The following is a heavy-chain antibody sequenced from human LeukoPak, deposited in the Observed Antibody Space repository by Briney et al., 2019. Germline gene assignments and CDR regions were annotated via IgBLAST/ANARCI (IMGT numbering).Heavy chain of an antibody. CDR1: GFTFSSYA. V-gene: IGHV3-23*01. D-gene: IGHD6-13*01. CDR3: ARDSSLLEFWDI. Sequence: GGSLRLSCAASGFTFSSYAMSWVRQAPGKGLEWVSAISGSGGSTYYADSVKGRFTISRDNSKNTLYLQMNSLRAEDTAVYYCARDSSLLEFWDIWGQGTMVTVSS. CDR2: ISGSGGST. J-gene: IGHJ3*02.